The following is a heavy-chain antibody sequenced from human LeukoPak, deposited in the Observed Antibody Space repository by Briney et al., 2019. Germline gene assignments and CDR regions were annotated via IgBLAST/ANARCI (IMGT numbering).Heavy chain of an antibody. CDR1: GYTFTNYG. CDR3: AGRSTLYSSGRFYFDY. Sequence: GASVKVSCKASGYTFTNYGITWVRQAPGQGLEWMVWISAHDGTRNYALKHEDRVTMTTDTSTSTAYMELRGLRSDDTAVYYCAGRSTLYSSGRFYFDYWGQGTLVTVSS. V-gene: IGHV1-18*01. J-gene: IGHJ4*02. CDR2: ISAHDGTR. D-gene: IGHD6-19*01.